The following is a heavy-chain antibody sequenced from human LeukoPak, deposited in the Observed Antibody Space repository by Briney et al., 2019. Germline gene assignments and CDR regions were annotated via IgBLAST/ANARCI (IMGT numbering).Heavy chain of an antibody. Sequence: SETLSLSCTVSGGSIITYYWSWIRQPAGKGLEWIGRIYSSGRTNYHPSLESRVTMSVDTSKNQFSLNLTSVTAADTAVYFCARDHPVADWAPDIWGRGTMVTVSS. J-gene: IGHJ3*02. CDR1: GGSIITYY. CDR2: IYSSGRT. V-gene: IGHV4-4*07. CDR3: ARDHPVADWAPDI. D-gene: IGHD3-9*01.